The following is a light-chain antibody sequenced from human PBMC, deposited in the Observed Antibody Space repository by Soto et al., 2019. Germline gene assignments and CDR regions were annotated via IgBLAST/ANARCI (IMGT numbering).Light chain of an antibody. Sequence: EIVLTQSPGTLSLSPGERATLSCRPSQSVSRSYLAWYQQKLGQPPRLLIYGASNRATGIPDRFSGSGSGTDFTLTIGRLEPEDFAVYYCQQYATSPPTFGGGTKVEIK. CDR3: QQYATSPPT. CDR2: GAS. J-gene: IGKJ4*01. CDR1: QSVSRSY. V-gene: IGKV3-20*01.